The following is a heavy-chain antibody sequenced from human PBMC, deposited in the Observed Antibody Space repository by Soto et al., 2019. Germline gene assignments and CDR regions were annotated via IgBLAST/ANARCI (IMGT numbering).Heavy chain of an antibody. CDR3: ARELPPRVYNAFDM. Sequence: QVQLVQSGAEVKKPGASVKVSCKASGYTFTTYGINWVRQAPGQGLEWLGWISAYNGNTNYAQKLQGRVTMTTDTSTSTAYMELRDLRSDDTAVYFCARELPPRVYNAFDMWGQGTWLTVSS. D-gene: IGHD6-13*01. V-gene: IGHV1-18*01. CDR2: ISAYNGNT. J-gene: IGHJ3*02. CDR1: GYTFTTYG.